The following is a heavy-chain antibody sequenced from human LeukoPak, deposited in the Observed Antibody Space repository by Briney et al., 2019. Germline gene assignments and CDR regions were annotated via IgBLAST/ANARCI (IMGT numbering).Heavy chain of an antibody. CDR3: AREGIAAAGPPGSWFDP. V-gene: IGHV3-7*01. Sequence: GGSLRLSCAASGFTFSSYWMSWVRQAPGKGLEWVANIKQDGSEKYYVDSVKGRFTISRDNAKNSLYLQMNSLRAEDTAVYYCAREGIAAAGPPGSWFDPWGQGTLVTVSS. D-gene: IGHD6-13*01. J-gene: IGHJ5*02. CDR2: IKQDGSEK. CDR1: GFTFSSYW.